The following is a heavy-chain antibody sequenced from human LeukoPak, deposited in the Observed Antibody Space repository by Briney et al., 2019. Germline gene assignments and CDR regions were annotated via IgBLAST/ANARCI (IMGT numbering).Heavy chain of an antibody. CDR3: ASGGYGYYYYYMDV. Sequence: SVKVSCKASGVTFSSYAISWVRQAPGQGLEWMGRIIPIFGTANYAQKSQGRVTITTDESTSTAYMELSSLRSEDTAVYYCASGGYGYYYYYMDVWGKGTTVTVSS. CDR2: IIPIFGTA. V-gene: IGHV1-69*05. J-gene: IGHJ6*03. D-gene: IGHD3-22*01. CDR1: GVTFSSYA.